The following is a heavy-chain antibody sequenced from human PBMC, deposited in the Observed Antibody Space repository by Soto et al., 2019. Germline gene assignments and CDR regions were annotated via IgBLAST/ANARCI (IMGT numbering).Heavy chain of an antibody. CDR2: IRSKANSYAT. CDR3: TSWSGRYKRVYDY. CDR1: GYTFTGYY. J-gene: IGHJ4*02. D-gene: IGHD3-3*01. Sequence: KVSCKASGYTFTGYYMHWVRQASGKGLEWVGRIRSKANSYATAYAASVKGRFTISRDDSKNTAYLQMNSLKTEDTAVYYCTSWSGRYKRVYDYWGQGTLVTVSS. V-gene: IGHV3-73*01.